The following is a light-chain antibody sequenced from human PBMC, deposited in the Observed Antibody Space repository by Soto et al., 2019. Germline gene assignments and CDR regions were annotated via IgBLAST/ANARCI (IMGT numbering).Light chain of an antibody. Sequence: DIVLTQSPSSLSLSPGERATLSCSASQSFISQLAWYQQKPCQAPRLLIYDASNRSTGIPARFSGSGSGTDFTLTISSLEPEDFAAYYCHQRRNRHSFTFGQGTRVEIK. J-gene: IGKJ5*01. CDR1: QSFISQ. CDR3: HQRRNRHSFT. CDR2: DAS. V-gene: IGKV3-11*01.